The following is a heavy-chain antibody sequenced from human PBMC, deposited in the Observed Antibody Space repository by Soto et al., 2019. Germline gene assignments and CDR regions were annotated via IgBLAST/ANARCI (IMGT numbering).Heavy chain of an antibody. D-gene: IGHD5-18*01. V-gene: IGHV4-34*01. CDR2: IHPSGST. CDR3: ARGRDPAKTGY. J-gene: IGHJ4*02. Sequence: SLTCAVYGGSFSDYYWNWIRQSPGKGLEWIGEIHPSGSTSYNPSLSSRVTMSRDTSKNHFSLELNSVTAADTAVYYCARGRDPAKTGYWGQGTLVTVSS. CDR1: GGSFSDYY.